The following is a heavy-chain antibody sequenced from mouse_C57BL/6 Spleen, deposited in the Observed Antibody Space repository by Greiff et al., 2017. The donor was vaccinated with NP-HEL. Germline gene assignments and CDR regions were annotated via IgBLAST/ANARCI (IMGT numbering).Heavy chain of an antibody. CDR2: ISYSGST. Sequence: DVKLQESGPGLAKPSQTLSLTCSVTGYSITSDYWNWIRKFPGNKLEYMGYISYSGSTYYNPSLKSRISITRDTSKNQYYLQLNSVTTEDTATYYCARMRYYYGSSYHYYFDYWGQGTTLTVSS. CDR3: ARMRYYYGSSYHYYFDY. V-gene: IGHV3-8*01. D-gene: IGHD1-1*01. J-gene: IGHJ2*01. CDR1: GYSITSDY.